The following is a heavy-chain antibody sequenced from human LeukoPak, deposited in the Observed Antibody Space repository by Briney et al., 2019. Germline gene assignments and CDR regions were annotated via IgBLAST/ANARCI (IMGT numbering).Heavy chain of an antibody. D-gene: IGHD1-26*01. CDR2: ISYDGSNK. CDR1: GFTFSSYA. Sequence: GGSLRLSCAASGFTFSSYAMHWVRQAPGKGLEWVAVISYDGSNKYYADSVKGRFTISRDNSKNTLYLQMNSLRAEDTAVYYCARDPAHSGSYPNYWGQGTLVAVSS. V-gene: IGHV3-30-3*01. CDR3: ARDPAHSGSYPNY. J-gene: IGHJ4*02.